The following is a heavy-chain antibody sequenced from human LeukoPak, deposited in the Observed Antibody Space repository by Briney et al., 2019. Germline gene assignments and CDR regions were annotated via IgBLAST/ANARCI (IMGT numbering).Heavy chain of an antibody. CDR2: IWYDGSNK. CDR1: GVTFSSYS. Sequence: PGGSLRHSSAPSGVTFSSYSTHWVREAPGTGLEWVAVIWYDGSNKYYADSEKGRFNIYRGNAKNTLYLRMNSLRAQDTAVYYCVRGVPRVPGIDYWGQGTLVTVSS. V-gene: IGHV3-33*01. J-gene: IGHJ4*02. D-gene: IGHD2-2*01. CDR3: VRGVPRVPGIDY.